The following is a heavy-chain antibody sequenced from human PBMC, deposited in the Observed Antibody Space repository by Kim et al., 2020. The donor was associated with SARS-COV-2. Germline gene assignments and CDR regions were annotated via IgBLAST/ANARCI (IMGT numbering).Heavy chain of an antibody. V-gene: IGHV5-10-1*01. CDR3: ARHLVGSGSYHWFDP. Sequence: GESLKISCKGSGYSFTSYWISWVRQMPGKGLEWMGRIDPSVSYTNYSPSFQGHVTISADKSISTAYLQWSSMKASDTAMYYCARHLVGSGSYHWFDPWGQGTLVTVSS. CDR2: IDPSVSYT. D-gene: IGHD3-10*01. CDR1: GYSFTSYW. J-gene: IGHJ5*02.